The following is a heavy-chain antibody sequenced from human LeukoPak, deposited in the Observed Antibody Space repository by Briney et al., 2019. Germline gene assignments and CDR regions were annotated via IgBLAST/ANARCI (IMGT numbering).Heavy chain of an antibody. CDR3: TTAWSMVRGVPVDY. CDR2: FDPEDGET. D-gene: IGHD3-10*01. Sequence: ASVKVSCKVSGYTLTELSMHWVRQAPGKGLEWMGGFDPEDGETIYAQKFQGRVTMTEDTSTDTAYMELSSLRSEDTAVYYCTTAWSMVRGVPVDYWGQGTLVTVSS. J-gene: IGHJ4*02. CDR1: GYTLTELS. V-gene: IGHV1-24*01.